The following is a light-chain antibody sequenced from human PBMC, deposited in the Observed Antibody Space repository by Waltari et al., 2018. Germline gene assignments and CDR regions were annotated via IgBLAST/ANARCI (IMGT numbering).Light chain of an antibody. CDR3: QHYGSSL. CDR1: QSIGSS. CDR2: DAS. J-gene: IGKJ3*01. Sequence: DIVLTQSPGTLSLSPGERATLSCRASQSIGSSLAWYLQKPGQAPRLLIYDASNRATGIPDRFSGSGSGTDFILTISRLEPEDFAVYYCQHYGSSLFGPGTKVDIK. V-gene: IGKV3-20*01.